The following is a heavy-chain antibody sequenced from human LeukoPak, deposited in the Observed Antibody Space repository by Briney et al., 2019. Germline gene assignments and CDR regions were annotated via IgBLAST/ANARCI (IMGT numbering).Heavy chain of an antibody. CDR1: GGSISSGGYY. J-gene: IGHJ4*02. Sequence: SETLSLTCTVSGGSISSGGYYWSWIRQHPGKGLECIGYIYYSGSTYYNPSLKSRVTISVDTSKNQFSLKLGSVTAADTAVYYCARAMVRGVVDYWGQGTLVTVSS. CDR3: ARAMVRGVVDY. V-gene: IGHV4-31*03. CDR2: IYYSGST. D-gene: IGHD3-10*01.